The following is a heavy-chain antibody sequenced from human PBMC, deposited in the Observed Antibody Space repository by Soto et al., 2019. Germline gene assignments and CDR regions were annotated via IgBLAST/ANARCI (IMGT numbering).Heavy chain of an antibody. J-gene: IGHJ4*02. CDR2: VNSDGSST. CDR1: GFTFTHYR. D-gene: IGHD1-7*01. CDR3: AKAGDWNYVYDF. Sequence: VGSLRLSCAASGFTFTHYRIHWVRQAPGKGLVWVSRVNSDGSSTNYADAVKGRFTISRDNSKNMAYLQMNNLTVEDTGVYYCAKAGDWNYVYDFWGQGTLVTVSS. V-gene: IGHV3-74*01.